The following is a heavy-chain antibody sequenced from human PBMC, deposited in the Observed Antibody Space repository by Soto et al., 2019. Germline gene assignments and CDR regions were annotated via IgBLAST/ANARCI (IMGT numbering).Heavy chain of an antibody. Sequence: QVHLVESGGGVVQPGRSLRLSCAASGFTFSNYGMHWVRQAPGKGLEWVSYVWYDGTNSHYAGSVRGRFTISRDNSKNMLFLEMTHLTAEDTAVYYCARDEGSGPDYWGQGTLVTVSS. CDR3: ARDEGSGPDY. CDR1: GFTFSNYG. V-gene: IGHV3-33*01. CDR2: VWYDGTNS. J-gene: IGHJ4*02. D-gene: IGHD3-10*01.